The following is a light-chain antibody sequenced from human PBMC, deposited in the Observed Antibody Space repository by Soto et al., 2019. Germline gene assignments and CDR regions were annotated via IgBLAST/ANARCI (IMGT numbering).Light chain of an antibody. V-gene: IGLV2-14*01. CDR3: SSYTSSSHVV. CDR2: EVS. J-gene: IGLJ2*01. CDR1: SSDVGGYNY. Sequence: QSALTQPASVSGSPGQSITISCTGTSSDVGGYNYVSWYQQHPGKAPKLMIYEVSNRPSGVSNRFSGSKSGNTASLTISVLQAEDEADYYCSSYTSSSHVVFGGGTQLTV.